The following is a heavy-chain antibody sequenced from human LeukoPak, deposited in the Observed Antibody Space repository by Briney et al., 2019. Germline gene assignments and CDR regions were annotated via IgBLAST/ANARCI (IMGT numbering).Heavy chain of an antibody. CDR2: ISYSGST. CDR1: GGSISSYY. V-gene: IGHV4-59*01. D-gene: IGHD3-16*02. Sequence: PSETLSLTCTVSGGSISSYYWSWLRQPPGKGLEWIGYISYSGSTNYNPSLKSRVTISEDTSKNQFSLKLSSVTAADTAVYYCARYVWGSYPTFEDCWGQGTLVTVSS. CDR3: ARYVWGSYPTFEDC. J-gene: IGHJ4*02.